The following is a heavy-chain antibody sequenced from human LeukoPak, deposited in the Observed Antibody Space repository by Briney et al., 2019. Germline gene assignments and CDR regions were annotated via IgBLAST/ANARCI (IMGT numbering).Heavy chain of an antibody. D-gene: IGHD4-23*01. CDR3: VRSVGSNTL. CDR2: IKQDGSEK. V-gene: IGHV3-7*01. Sequence: GGSLRLSCAASGFTVSSNYMSWVRQAPGKGLEWVANIKQDGSEKYYVDSVKGRFAISRDNAKNSLFLQMNSLRAEDTAVYFCVRSVGSNTLWGQGTLVTVSS. CDR1: GFTVSSNY. J-gene: IGHJ4*02.